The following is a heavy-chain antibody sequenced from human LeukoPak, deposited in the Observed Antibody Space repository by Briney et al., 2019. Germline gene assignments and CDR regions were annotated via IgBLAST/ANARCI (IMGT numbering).Heavy chain of an antibody. J-gene: IGHJ6*02. CDR3: AKDMEGLYCSSTSCYNYYYGMDV. CDR2: ISGSGGST. V-gene: IGHV3-23*01. CDR1: GFTFSSYA. Sequence: GGSLRLSCAASGFTFSSYAMSWVRQAPGKGLEWVSAISGSGGSTYYADSMKGRFTISRDNSKNTLYLQMNSLRAEDTAVYYCAKDMEGLYCSSTSCYNYYYGMDVWGQGTTVTVSS. D-gene: IGHD2-2*02.